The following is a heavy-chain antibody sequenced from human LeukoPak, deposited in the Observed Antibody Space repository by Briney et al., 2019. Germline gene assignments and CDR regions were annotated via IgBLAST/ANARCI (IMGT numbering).Heavy chain of an antibody. CDR1: GITFSDYY. V-gene: IGHV3-30*02. CDR3: ARATHP. CDR2: VRYDETTK. Sequence: GGSLRLSCAASGITFSDYYMNWIRQAPGKGLEWVAFVRYDETTKFYADSVKGRFTISRDNSKNTLYLQMNSLRAEDTAVYYCARATHPWGQGTLVTVSS. J-gene: IGHJ5*02.